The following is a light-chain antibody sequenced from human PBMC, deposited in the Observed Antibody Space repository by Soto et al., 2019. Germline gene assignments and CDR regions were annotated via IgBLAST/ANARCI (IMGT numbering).Light chain of an antibody. V-gene: IGLV2-11*01. Sequence: SVLAKPRSVSGSPGQSVAISCAGTSSDVGGYNYVSWYQQHPGKAPKLMIYDVTKRPSGVPDRFSGSKSGNTASLTISGLQAEDEADYYCNSYAGSYTLYVLGTGPKVTVL. CDR1: SSDVGGYNY. CDR3: NSYAGSYTLYV. CDR2: DVT. J-gene: IGLJ1*01.